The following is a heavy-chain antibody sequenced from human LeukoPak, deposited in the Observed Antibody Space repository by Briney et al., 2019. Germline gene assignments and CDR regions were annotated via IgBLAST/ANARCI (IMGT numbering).Heavy chain of an antibody. CDR1: GGSISRYY. D-gene: IGHD5-18*01. CDR3: ARADSTAMPWDY. J-gene: IGHJ4*02. Sequence: SETLSLTCTVSGGSISRYYWSWIRQPAGEGLEWIGRIYTSGGTSYNPSLKSRVTVSVDTSKNQLSLKLSPVTAADTAVYYCARADSTAMPWDYWGQGTLVTVSS. V-gene: IGHV4-4*07. CDR2: IYTSGGT.